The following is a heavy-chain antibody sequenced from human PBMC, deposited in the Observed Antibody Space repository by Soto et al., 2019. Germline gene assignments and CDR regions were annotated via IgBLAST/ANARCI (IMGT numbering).Heavy chain of an antibody. CDR3: ARDISGPTDY. D-gene: IGHD3-10*01. V-gene: IGHV1-46*01. CDR2: IYPSGGRT. CDR1: GYTFINYY. Sequence: ASVKVSCKASGYTFINYYMHWVRQAPGQGLEWMGIIYPSGGRTTYAQKFQGRFTLTRDTSTGTVYMELSGLRSEDTAMYFCARDISGPTDYWGQGTLVTVS. J-gene: IGHJ4*02.